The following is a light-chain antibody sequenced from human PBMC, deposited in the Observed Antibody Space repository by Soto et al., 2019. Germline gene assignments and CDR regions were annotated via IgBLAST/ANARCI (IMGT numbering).Light chain of an antibody. Sequence: GMTQSPATLSVSPGERAALSCRASQSVSTNLAWYQQKPGQPPRLLIYFVSTRATAVPARFTAGGSGTEFTLTISSLQSDDLAVYYCQQYDKSPRTFGQGTKVEIK. J-gene: IGKJ1*01. V-gene: IGKV3-15*01. CDR3: QQYDKSPRT. CDR1: QSVSTN. CDR2: FVS.